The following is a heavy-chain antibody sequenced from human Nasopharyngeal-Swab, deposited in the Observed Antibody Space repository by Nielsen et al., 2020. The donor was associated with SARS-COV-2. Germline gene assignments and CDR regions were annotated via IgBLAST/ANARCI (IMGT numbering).Heavy chain of an antibody. J-gene: IGHJ4*02. CDR2: ISSNGGST. CDR1: GFTFSSYA. CDR3: VLMEVGAARPY. Sequence: GGSLRLSCSASGFTFSSYAMHWVRQAPGKGLEYVSAISSNGGSTYYADSVKGRFTISRDNSKNTLYLQMSSRRAEDTAVYYCVLMEVGAARPYWGQGTLVTVSS. D-gene: IGHD6-6*01. V-gene: IGHV3-64D*06.